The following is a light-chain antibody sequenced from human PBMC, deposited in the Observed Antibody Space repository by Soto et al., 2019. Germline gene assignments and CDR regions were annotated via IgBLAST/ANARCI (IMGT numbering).Light chain of an antibody. J-gene: IGLJ7*01. CDR1: SSNIEGNF. CDR2: RTD. V-gene: IGLV1-47*01. CDR3: ATWDDSLSGVV. Sequence: QSVLTQTPSASGTPGQRVTISCSGSSSNIEGNFVYWYQQVAGAAPKLLIYRTDQRPSGVPDRFSGSKSGTSASLAISGLRSEDDADYFCATWDDSLSGVVFGGGTQLTVL.